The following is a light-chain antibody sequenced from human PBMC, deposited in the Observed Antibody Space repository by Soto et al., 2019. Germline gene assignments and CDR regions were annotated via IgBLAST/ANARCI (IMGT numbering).Light chain of an antibody. V-gene: IGLV1-40*01. J-gene: IGLJ3*02. CDR2: GNN. CDR3: QSYYSTLRASV. Sequence: QSVLTQPPSVSGAPGQRVTISCTGSSSNIGAIYDVHWYQQLPGTAPRVLIFGNNNRPSGVPDRFSGSKSGTSASLAITGLQAEDEADYYCQSYYSTLRASVFGGGTKVTVL. CDR1: SSNIGAIYD.